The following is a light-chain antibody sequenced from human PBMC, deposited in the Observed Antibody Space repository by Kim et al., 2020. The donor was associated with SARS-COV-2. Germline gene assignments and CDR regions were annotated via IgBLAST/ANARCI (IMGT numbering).Light chain of an antibody. Sequence: DIQMTQSPPSLSASIGDRVTLTCRASQSIKNHLNWYQQKPQKAPKLLLFSVSNLQTGVPSRFSGSGSETDFTLTISSLQPEDFATYYCQQSYSSPPTFGQGTKLEI. CDR2: SVS. CDR3: QQSYSSPPT. J-gene: IGKJ1*01. CDR1: QSIKNH. V-gene: IGKV1-39*01.